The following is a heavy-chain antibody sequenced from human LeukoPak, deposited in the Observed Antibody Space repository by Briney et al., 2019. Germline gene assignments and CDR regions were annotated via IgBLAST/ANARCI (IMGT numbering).Heavy chain of an antibody. CDR2: INHSGST. Sequence: SETLSLTCAVYGGSFSGYYWSWIRQPPGKGLEWIGEINHSGSTNYNLSLKSRVTISVDTSKNQFSLKLSSVTAADTAVYYCARGGPHWFQHWGQGTLVTVSP. CDR3: ARGGPHWFQH. V-gene: IGHV4-34*01. CDR1: GGSFSGYY. J-gene: IGHJ1*01.